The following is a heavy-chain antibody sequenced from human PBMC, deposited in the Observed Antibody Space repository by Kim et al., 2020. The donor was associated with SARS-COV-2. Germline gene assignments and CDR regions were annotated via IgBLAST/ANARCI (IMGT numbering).Heavy chain of an antibody. D-gene: IGHD1-26*01. J-gene: IGHJ4*02. CDR3: ARLNRQYSGSSTTLDY. Sequence: SETLSLTCTVSGGSISGFYWNWIRQPPGKGLEWIGYIYYSGSTNYNPSLKSRVTISLDTSKNQFSLRLNSVTAADTAVYYCARLNRQYSGSSTTLDYWGQGTLVTVSS. CDR2: IYYSGST. CDR1: GGSISGFY. V-gene: IGHV4-59*01.